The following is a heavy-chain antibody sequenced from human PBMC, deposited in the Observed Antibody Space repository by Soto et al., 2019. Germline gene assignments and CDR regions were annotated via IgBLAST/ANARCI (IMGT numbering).Heavy chain of an antibody. J-gene: IGHJ4*02. D-gene: IGHD6-13*01. CDR3: ARVSHKSGIAAAGYYFDY. CDR2: INSDGSST. V-gene: IGHV3-74*01. CDR1: GFTFSSYW. Sequence: GGSLRLSCAASGFTFSSYWMHWVRQAPGKGLVWVSRINSDGSSTSYADSVKGRFTISRDNAKNTLYLQMNSLRAEDTAVYYCARVSHKSGIAAAGYYFDYWGQGTLVTVSS.